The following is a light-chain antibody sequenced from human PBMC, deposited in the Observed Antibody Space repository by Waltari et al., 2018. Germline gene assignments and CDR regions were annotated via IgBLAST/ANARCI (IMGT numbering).Light chain of an antibody. CDR3: SSYAGSNSHV. CDR1: SSDVGGYNY. V-gene: IGLV2-8*01. CDR2: EVS. Sequence: QSALTQPPSASGSPGQSVTMSCTGTSSDVGGYNYVSWYQQHPGTVPNLIIYEVSERPAGVPHRFSGSKPGNTASLTVSGLQAEDEADYYGSSYAGSNSHVFGTGTRVTVL. J-gene: IGLJ1*01.